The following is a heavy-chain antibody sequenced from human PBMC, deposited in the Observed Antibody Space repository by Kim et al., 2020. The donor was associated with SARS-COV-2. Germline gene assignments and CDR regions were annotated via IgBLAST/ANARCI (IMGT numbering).Heavy chain of an antibody. CDR3: ARQRISIWYERWFDP. CDR2: IYYSGST. J-gene: IGHJ5*02. V-gene: IGHV4-39*01. CDR1: GGSISSSSYY. Sequence: SETLSLTCTVSGGSISSSSYYWGWNRQPPGKGLEWIGSIYYSGSTYYNPSLKSRVTISVDTSKNQFSLKLSSVTAADTAVYYCARQRISIWYERWFDPWGQGTLVTVSS. D-gene: IGHD6-13*01.